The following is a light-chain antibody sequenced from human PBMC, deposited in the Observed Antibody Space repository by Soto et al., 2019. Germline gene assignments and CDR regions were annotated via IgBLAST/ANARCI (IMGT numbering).Light chain of an antibody. Sequence: EILMTQSPAILSVSPGERATLSCRASQSVSINLAWYQQKPDQVPRLLIYGASSRATGIPARFSGSGSGTDFTLTISSLQSEDFAVYYCQQYNNWPITFGQGTRLEI. J-gene: IGKJ5*01. CDR3: QQYNNWPIT. V-gene: IGKV3-15*01. CDR2: GAS. CDR1: QSVSIN.